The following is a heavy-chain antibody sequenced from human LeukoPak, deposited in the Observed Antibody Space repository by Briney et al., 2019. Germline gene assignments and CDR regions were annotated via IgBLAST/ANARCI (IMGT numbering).Heavy chain of an antibody. Sequence: GGSLRLSCAASGFTFSSYSMNWVRQAPGKGLEWVSYISSSSSTIYYADSVKGRFTISRDNAKNSLYLQMNSLRAEDTAVYYCARDRGPDSSGWYSYYWGQGTLVTVSS. CDR2: ISSSSSTI. V-gene: IGHV3-48*01. J-gene: IGHJ4*02. CDR3: ARDRGPDSSGWYSYY. D-gene: IGHD6-19*01. CDR1: GFTFSSYS.